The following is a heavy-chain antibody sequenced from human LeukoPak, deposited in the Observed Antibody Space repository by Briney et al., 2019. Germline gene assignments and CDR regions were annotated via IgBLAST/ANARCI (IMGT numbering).Heavy chain of an antibody. D-gene: IGHD1-26*01. J-gene: IGHJ5*02. V-gene: IGHV4-4*02. CDR3: TRNSGSYSSRFDP. CDR2: IYHSGTT. CDR1: SGSISSSNW. Sequence: SETLSLTCAVSSGSISSSNWWSWVRQTPGKGLEWIGEIYHSGTTNYNPALKSRVTMSVDKSKNQFSLKLSSVTAADTAVYYCTRNSGSYSSRFDPWGQGTLVTVSS.